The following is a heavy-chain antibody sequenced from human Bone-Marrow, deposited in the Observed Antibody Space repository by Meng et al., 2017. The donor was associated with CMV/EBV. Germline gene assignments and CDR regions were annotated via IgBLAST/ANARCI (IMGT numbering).Heavy chain of an antibody. V-gene: IGHV4-39*07. CDR3: ARDLTPPYTYIVVVPAAKGGWFDP. Sequence: SETLSLTCTVSGGSISSSSYYWGWIRQPPGKGLEWIGSIYYSGSTYYNPSLKSRVTISVDTSKNQFSLKLSSVTAADTAVYYCARDLTPPYTYIVVVPAAKGGWFDPWGQGTLVTVSS. D-gene: IGHD2-2*01. J-gene: IGHJ5*02. CDR1: GGSISSSSYY. CDR2: IYYSGST.